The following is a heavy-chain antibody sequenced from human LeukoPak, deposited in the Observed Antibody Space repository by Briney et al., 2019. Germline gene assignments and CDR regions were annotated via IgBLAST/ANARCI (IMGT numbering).Heavy chain of an antibody. J-gene: IGHJ4*02. CDR3: ARGYDSSGYPDY. V-gene: IGHV4-31*01. Sequence: PSETLSLTCTVSGGSISSGGYYWSWLRQHPGKGLEWIGYIYYSGSTYYNPSLKSLVTISVDTSKNQFSLKLSSVTAADTAVYYCARGYDSSGYPDYWGQGTLVTVSS. CDR2: IYYSGST. CDR1: GGSISSGGYY. D-gene: IGHD3-22*01.